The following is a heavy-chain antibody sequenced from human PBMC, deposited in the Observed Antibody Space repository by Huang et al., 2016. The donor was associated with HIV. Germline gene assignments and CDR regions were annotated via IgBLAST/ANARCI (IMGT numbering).Heavy chain of an antibody. CDR2: VGPRFGTP. J-gene: IGHJ4*02. Sequence: QVHLVQSGADVREPGSSVEVSCTSSAGALTSHSRTLGRPAPGHGLERVGTVGPRFGTPNEAQKFLGRLSLRADECTGAVYMKLAHLKSEDKAIYFCARVRRHSGNSGLIDFWGQGTLVTVTS. CDR3: ARVRRHSGNSGLIDF. D-gene: IGHD6-19*01. V-gene: IGHV1-69*13. CDR1: AGALTSHS.